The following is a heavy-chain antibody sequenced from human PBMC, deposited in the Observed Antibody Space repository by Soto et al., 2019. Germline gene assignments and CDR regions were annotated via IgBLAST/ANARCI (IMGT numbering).Heavy chain of an antibody. CDR2: ISSSGSTI. D-gene: IGHD5-18*01. Sequence: EVQLVESGGGLVQPGGSLRLSCAASGFTFSSYEMNWVRQAPGKGLEWVSYISSSGSTIYYADSVKGRFIISRDNAKNSLYLQMNSLRAEDTAVYYCARDKGYSYGFDYWGQGTLVTVSS. V-gene: IGHV3-48*03. CDR1: GFTFSSYE. CDR3: ARDKGYSYGFDY. J-gene: IGHJ4*02.